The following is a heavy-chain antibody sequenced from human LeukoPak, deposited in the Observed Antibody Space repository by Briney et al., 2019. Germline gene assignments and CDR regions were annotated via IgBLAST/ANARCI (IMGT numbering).Heavy chain of an antibody. V-gene: IGHV4-39*01. Sequence: SETLSLTCTVSGDSISSTNYYWGWIRQPPGKGLEWIGSIYYSGSTYYNPSLESRVTISVDTSKNQFSLKLSSVTAADTAVYYCATRFYDFQYYYYMDVWGKGTTVTISS. CDR3: ATRFYDFQYYYYMDV. D-gene: IGHD3-3*01. CDR2: IYYSGST. J-gene: IGHJ6*03. CDR1: GDSISSTNYY.